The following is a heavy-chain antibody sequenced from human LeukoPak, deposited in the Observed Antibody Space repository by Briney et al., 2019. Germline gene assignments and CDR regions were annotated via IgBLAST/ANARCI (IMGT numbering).Heavy chain of an antibody. CDR2: INHNGNAD. CDR3: ARGGGLDV. V-gene: IGHV3-7*03. D-gene: IGHD3-16*01. Sequence: ARXAPGKGLEWVASINHNGNADYYVDSVKGRFTISRDNAKNSLYLQMSNLRAEDTAVYFCARGGGLDVWGQGATVTVSS. J-gene: IGHJ6*02.